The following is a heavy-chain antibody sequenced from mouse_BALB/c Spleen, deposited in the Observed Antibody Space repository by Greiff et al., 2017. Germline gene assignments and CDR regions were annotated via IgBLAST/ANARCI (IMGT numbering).Heavy chain of an antibody. Sequence: EVMLVESGGGLVKPGGSLKLSCAASGFTFSDYYMYWVRQTPEKRLEWVATISDGGSYTYYPDSVKGRFTISRDNAKNNLYLQMSSLKSEDTAMYYCARVYDYDDYAMDYWGQGTSDTVSS. J-gene: IGHJ4*01. CDR3: ARVYDYDDYAMDY. CDR2: ISDGGSYT. CDR1: GFTFSDYY. D-gene: IGHD2-4*01. V-gene: IGHV5-4*02.